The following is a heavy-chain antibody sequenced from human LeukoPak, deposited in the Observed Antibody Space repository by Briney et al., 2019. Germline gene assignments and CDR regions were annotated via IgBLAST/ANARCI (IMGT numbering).Heavy chain of an antibody. CDR2: IYDSGST. D-gene: IGHD1-1*01. CDR1: GGSISSYY. CDR3: ARVGGTNYYYYGMDV. V-gene: IGHV4-59*01. Sequence: SETLSLTCTVSGGSISSYYWSWIRQPPGKGLEWIGYIYDSGSTNYNPPLKSRVTISVDTSKNQFSLKLSSVTAADTAVYYCARVGGTNYYYYGMDVWGQGTTVTVSS. J-gene: IGHJ6*02.